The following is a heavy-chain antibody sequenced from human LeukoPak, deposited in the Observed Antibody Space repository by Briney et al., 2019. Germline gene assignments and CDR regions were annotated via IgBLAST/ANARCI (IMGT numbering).Heavy chain of an antibody. D-gene: IGHD6-13*01. CDR2: ISASGGNT. V-gene: IGHV3-23*01. J-gene: IGHJ4*02. Sequence: GGSLRLFCVVSGLTFSSFSMTWVRQAPGKGLDWVSGISASGGNTWYPDSVKGRFTISRDNSKNTLFLQMSRLRAEDTAMYYCAKDAAGSEYWGQGTLVTVSS. CDR1: GLTFSSFS. CDR3: AKDAAGSEY.